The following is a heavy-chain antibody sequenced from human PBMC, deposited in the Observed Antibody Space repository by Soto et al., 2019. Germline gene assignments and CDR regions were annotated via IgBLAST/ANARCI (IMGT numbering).Heavy chain of an antibody. CDR1: GYTFTSYA. V-gene: IGHV1-3*01. CDR2: INAGNGNT. Sequence: ASVKVSCKASGYTFTSYAMHWVRQAPGQRLEWMGWINAGNGNTKYSQKLKGRVTITRDTSASTAYKEQSSLRSEETAINYYARAEDYYDSSGRTSNWFDPWGQGTLVTVSS. D-gene: IGHD3-22*01. CDR3: ARAEDYYDSSGRTSNWFDP. J-gene: IGHJ5*02.